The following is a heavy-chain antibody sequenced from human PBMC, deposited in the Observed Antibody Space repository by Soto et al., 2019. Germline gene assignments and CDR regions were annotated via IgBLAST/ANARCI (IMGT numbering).Heavy chain of an antibody. CDR3: ARYSSSRLYYYCYGMDV. CDR2: ISSSSSYT. D-gene: IGHD6-6*01. V-gene: IGHV3-11*06. J-gene: IGHJ6*02. CDR1: GFTFSDYY. Sequence: QVQLVESGGGLVKPGGSLRLSCAASGFTFSDYYMSWIRQAPGKGLEWVSYISSSSSYTNYADSVKGRFTISRDNAKNSLYLQMNSLRAEDTAVYYCARYSSSRLYYYCYGMDVWGQGTTVTVSS.